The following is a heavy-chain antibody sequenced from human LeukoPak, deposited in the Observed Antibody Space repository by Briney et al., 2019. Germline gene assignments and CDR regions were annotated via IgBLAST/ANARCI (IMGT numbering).Heavy chain of an antibody. D-gene: IGHD1-26*01. Sequence: EASVKVSCKASGYTFTSYDINWVQQATGQGLEWMGWMNPNSGNTGYAQKFQGRVTITRNTSISTAYMELSSLRSEDTAVYYCARGSLKMKWELTEINALDIWGQGTMVTVSS. CDR2: MNPNSGNT. CDR3: ARGSLKMKWELTEINALDI. J-gene: IGHJ3*02. CDR1: GYTFTSYD. V-gene: IGHV1-8*03.